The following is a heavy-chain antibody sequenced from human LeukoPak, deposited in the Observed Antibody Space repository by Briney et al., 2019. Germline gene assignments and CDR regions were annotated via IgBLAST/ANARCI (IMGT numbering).Heavy chain of an antibody. Sequence: SETLSLTCTVSGGSISSYYWSWIRQPPGKGLEWTGYIYYSGSTNYNPSLKSRVTISVDTSKNQFSLKLSSVTAADTAVYYCASFPHDYGDYDDAFDYWGQGTLVTVSS. V-gene: IGHV4-59*01. J-gene: IGHJ4*02. CDR3: ASFPHDYGDYDDAFDY. D-gene: IGHD4-17*01. CDR1: GGSISSYY. CDR2: IYYSGST.